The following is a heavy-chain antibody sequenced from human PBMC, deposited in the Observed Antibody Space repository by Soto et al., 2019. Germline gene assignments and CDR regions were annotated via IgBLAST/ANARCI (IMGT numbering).Heavy chain of an antibody. CDR3: ARIYCTNGVCYGMDV. CDR1: GYTFTSYD. D-gene: IGHD2-8*01. CDR2: MNPNSGNT. V-gene: IGHV1-8*01. J-gene: IGHJ6*02. Sequence: ASVKVSCKASGYTFTSYDINWVRQATGQGLEWMGWMNPNSGNTGYAQKFQGRVTMPRNTSISTADMELSSLRSEDTAVYYCARIYCTNGVCYGMDVWGQGTTVTVSS.